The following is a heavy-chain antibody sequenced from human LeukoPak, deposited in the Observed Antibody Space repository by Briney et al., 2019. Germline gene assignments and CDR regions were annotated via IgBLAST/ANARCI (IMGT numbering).Heavy chain of an antibody. Sequence: GGSLRLSCAASGFTFSSYAMSWVRQAPGKGLEWVSAISGSGGSTYYAHSVKGRFTISRDNSKNTLYLQMNSLRAEDTAVYYCAKDPSLITIFGVDFDYWGQGTLVTVSS. J-gene: IGHJ4*02. CDR3: AKDPSLITIFGVDFDY. CDR1: GFTFSSYA. D-gene: IGHD3-3*01. V-gene: IGHV3-23*01. CDR2: ISGSGGST.